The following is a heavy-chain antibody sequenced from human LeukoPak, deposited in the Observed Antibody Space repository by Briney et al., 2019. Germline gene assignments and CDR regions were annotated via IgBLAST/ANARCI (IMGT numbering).Heavy chain of an antibody. J-gene: IGHJ4*02. V-gene: IGHV1-2*02. CDR3: ATYCGGDCYSRMDY. Sequence: ASVKVSCKASGYTFTGDYMHWVRQAPGQGLEWMGWINPNSGGTNYAQKFQGRVTMTRDTSISTAYMELSRLRSDDTAVYYCATYCGGDCYSRMDYWGQGTLVTVSS. CDR1: GYTFTGDY. D-gene: IGHD2-21*02. CDR2: INPNSGGT.